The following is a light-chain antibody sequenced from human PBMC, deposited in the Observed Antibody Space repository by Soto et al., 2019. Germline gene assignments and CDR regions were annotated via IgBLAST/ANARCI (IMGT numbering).Light chain of an antibody. CDR3: QQYNSYSRT. V-gene: IGKV1-5*03. Sequence: DIQMTQSPSSLSASVGDRVTIICRASQSVSTRLAWYQQKPGKAPKLLIYKASSLESGVPSRFSGSGSGTEFTLTISSLQPDDFATYYCQQYNSYSRTFGQGTKVDI. J-gene: IGKJ1*01. CDR1: QSVSTR. CDR2: KAS.